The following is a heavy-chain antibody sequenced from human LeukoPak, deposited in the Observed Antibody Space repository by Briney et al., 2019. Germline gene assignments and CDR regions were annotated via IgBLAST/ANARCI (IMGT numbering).Heavy chain of an antibody. D-gene: IGHD6-25*01. CDR2: IRYDGSNK. CDR3: AKEFSGSTDY. J-gene: IGHJ4*02. V-gene: IGHV3-30*02. Sequence: GGSLRLSCAASGFTFSSYGMHWVRQAPGKGLEWVAFIRYDGSNKYYADSVKGRFTISRDNSKNTLFLQINSLRAEDTAVFYCAKEFSGSTDYWGQGTLVTVSS. CDR1: GFTFSSYG.